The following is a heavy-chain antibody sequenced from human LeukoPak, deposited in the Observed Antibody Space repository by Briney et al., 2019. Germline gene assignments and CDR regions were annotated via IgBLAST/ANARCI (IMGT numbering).Heavy chain of an antibody. CDR1: GFTFTNAY. V-gene: IGHV3-23*01. CDR3: ARCLTGSYYYGMDV. Sequence: PGGSLRLSCAASGFTFTNAYMSWVRQAPGKGLEWVSAISGSGGSTYYADSVKGRFTISRDNSKNTLYLQMNSLRAEDTAVYYCARCLTGSYYYGMDVWGQGTTVTVSS. CDR2: ISGSGGST. D-gene: IGHD7-27*01. J-gene: IGHJ6*02.